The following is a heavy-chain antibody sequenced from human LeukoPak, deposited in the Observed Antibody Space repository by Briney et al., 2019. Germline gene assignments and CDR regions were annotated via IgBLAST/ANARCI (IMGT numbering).Heavy chain of an antibody. Sequence: PSETLSLTRTVSGGSVSSGSYYWSWIRQPPGKGLEWIAFIYYSGSANYNPSLKSRVTISVDTSKNQFSLKLSSVTTADTAVYYCTRGRDYYDTSAGYWGQGTLVTVPS. CDR3: TRGRDYYDTSAGY. J-gene: IGHJ4*02. CDR1: GGSVSSGSYY. D-gene: IGHD3-22*01. CDR2: IYYSGSA. V-gene: IGHV4-61*01.